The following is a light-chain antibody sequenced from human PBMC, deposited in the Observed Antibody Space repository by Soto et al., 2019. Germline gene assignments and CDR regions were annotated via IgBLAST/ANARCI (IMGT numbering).Light chain of an antibody. CDR3: CSYTSTYTV. J-gene: IGLJ3*02. CDR1: SIDAGGYNY. Sequence: SALTQPRSVSGAPGQSVTLSCTGTSIDAGGYNYVSWYQQHPGKAPKLMIFDVNKRPSGVPDRFSGSKSGNTASLTISGLQAEDESDYYCCSYTSTYTVFGGGTQLTVL. CDR2: DVN. V-gene: IGLV2-11*01.